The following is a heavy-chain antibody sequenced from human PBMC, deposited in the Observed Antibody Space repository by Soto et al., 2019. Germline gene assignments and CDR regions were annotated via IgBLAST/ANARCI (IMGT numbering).Heavy chain of an antibody. D-gene: IGHD6-19*01. CDR2: ISSSATYI. CDR3: ARDGSAWSRNQ. J-gene: IGHJ1*01. V-gene: IGHV3-21*01. Sequence: GGSLRLSCAASGFTFSDCSMNWVRLAPWKGLEWVASISSSATYIYYADSVKGRFTISRDNARNQLYLQMNSLTTEDTAVYYCARDGSAWSRNQGGQ. CDR1: GFTFSDCS.